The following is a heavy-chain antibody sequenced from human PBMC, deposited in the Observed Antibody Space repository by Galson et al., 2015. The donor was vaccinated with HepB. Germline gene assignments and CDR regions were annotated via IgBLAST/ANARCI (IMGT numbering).Heavy chain of an antibody. CDR3: ARESHDREFDV. CDR2: ISRDGSEE. Sequence: SLRLSCAASGFTLSNYWMHWVRQAPGKGLEWVASISRDGSEEYYVGSVRGRFSISRDSAKNSLDLQMNSLRAEDTALYHCARESHDREFDVWGQGTMVIASS. CDR1: GFTLSNYW. D-gene: IGHD1-26*01. V-gene: IGHV3-7*03. J-gene: IGHJ3*01.